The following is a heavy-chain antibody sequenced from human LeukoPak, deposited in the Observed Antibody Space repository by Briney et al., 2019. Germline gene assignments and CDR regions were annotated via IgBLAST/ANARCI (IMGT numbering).Heavy chain of an antibody. D-gene: IGHD3-9*01. CDR1: GFTFSSYW. V-gene: IGHV3-7*01. J-gene: IGHJ5*02. Sequence: PGGSLRLSCAASGFTFSSYWMSWVRQAPGKGLEWVANIKQDGSEKYYVDSVKGRFTISRDNAKNSLYLQMNSLRAEDTAVYYCARDAHRRYDILTGYYWSWGQGTLVTVSS. CDR2: IKQDGSEK. CDR3: ARDAHRRYDILTGYYWS.